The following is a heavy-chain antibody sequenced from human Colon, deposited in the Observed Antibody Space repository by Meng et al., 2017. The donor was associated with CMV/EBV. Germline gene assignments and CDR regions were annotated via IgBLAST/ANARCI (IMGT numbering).Heavy chain of an antibody. CDR2: ISWNGGAT. D-gene: IGHD4-11*01. CDR3: AKDYMSACDS. Sequence: LACVASGFKFHESAMSWVRQLPGKGLEWVAGISWNGGATHYADSVQGRFTISRDNAKNSLYLHMNSLRAEDTALYYCAKDYMSACDSWGQGTLVTVSS. J-gene: IGHJ4*02. CDR1: GFKFHESA. V-gene: IGHV3-20*04.